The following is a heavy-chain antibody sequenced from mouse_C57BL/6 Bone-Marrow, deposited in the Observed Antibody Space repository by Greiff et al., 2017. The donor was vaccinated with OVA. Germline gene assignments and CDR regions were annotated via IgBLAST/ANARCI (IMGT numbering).Heavy chain of an antibody. Sequence: VQLQQSGPELVKPGASVKISCKASGYSFTGYYMNWVKQSPEKSLEWIGEINPSTGGTTYNQKFKAKATLTVDKSSSTDYMQLKSLTSEDSAVYYCARYSLYAMDYWGQGTSVTVSS. J-gene: IGHJ4*01. CDR1: GYSFTGYY. D-gene: IGHD2-12*01. CDR2: INPSTGGT. CDR3: ARYSLYAMDY. V-gene: IGHV1-42*01.